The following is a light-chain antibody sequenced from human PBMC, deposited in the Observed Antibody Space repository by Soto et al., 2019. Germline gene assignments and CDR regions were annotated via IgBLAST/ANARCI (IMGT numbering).Light chain of an antibody. CDR1: SSNIGKSY. CDR3: GTWDSSLTAVV. CDR2: DNN. V-gene: IGLV1-51*01. J-gene: IGLJ2*01. Sequence: QSVLTQPPSVSAAPGQKVTIACSGSSSNIGKSYVSWYQQLPGTAPKLLIYDNNKRPSGIPDRFSGSKSGTSATLGITGLQTGDEADYYCGTWDSSLTAVVFGGGTK.